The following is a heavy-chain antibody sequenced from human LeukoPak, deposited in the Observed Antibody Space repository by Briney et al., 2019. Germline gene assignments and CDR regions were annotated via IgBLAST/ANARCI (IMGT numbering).Heavy chain of an antibody. CDR2: ISGSGTST. D-gene: IGHD3-22*01. Sequence: GGSLRLSCAASGFTFSSYAMSWVRQAPGKGLEWVSGISGSGTSTYYADSVKGRFTISRDNTKNALYLQMNSLRADERAVYYCAKEVYSDSSGYFDYWGQGTLVTVSS. V-gene: IGHV3-23*01. CDR1: GFTFSSYA. CDR3: AKEVYSDSSGYFDY. J-gene: IGHJ4*02.